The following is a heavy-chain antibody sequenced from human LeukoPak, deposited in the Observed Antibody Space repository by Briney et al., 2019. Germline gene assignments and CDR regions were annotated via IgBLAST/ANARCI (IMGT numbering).Heavy chain of an antibody. D-gene: IGHD4-17*01. Sequence: GGSLRLSCAVSGFTSSSSWMHWVRQAPGKGLVWVSHIKTDGSTTAYADSVKGRFTISRDNAKNTLYLQMNSLRAEDTGVYYCAKVISNFGDYHFDYWGQGTLVTVSS. CDR2: IKTDGSTT. V-gene: IGHV3-74*01. J-gene: IGHJ4*02. CDR3: AKVISNFGDYHFDY. CDR1: GFTSSSSW.